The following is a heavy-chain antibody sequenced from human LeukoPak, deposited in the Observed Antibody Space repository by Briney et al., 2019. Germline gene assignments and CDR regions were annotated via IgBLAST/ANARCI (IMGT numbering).Heavy chain of an antibody. CDR3: AKEPGWFDP. CDR1: GFTFSSYG. CDR2: ISYDGSNK. J-gene: IGHJ5*02. Sequence: GGSLRLSCAASGFTFSSYGMHWVRQAPGKGLEWVAVISYDGSNKYYADSVKGRFTISRDNSKNTLYLQMNSLRAEDTAVYYCAKEPGWFDPWGQGTLVTVSS. V-gene: IGHV3-30*18.